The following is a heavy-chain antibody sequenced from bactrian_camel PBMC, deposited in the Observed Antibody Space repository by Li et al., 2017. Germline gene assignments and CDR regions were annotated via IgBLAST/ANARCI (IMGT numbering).Heavy chain of an antibody. V-gene: IGHV3S53*01. CDR2: IAGSGSP. J-gene: IGHJ4*01. D-gene: IGHD2*01. CDR1: GPPYTRNC. Sequence: VQLVESGGGSVQAGGSLRLSCEASGPPYTRNCLGWFRQAPGKEREGVAVIAGSGSPGYADSVKGRFTVSRDNAKNSVYLQMNSLKLEDTAMYYCAADFGPYCSGPYLARRANFEGQGTQVTVS.